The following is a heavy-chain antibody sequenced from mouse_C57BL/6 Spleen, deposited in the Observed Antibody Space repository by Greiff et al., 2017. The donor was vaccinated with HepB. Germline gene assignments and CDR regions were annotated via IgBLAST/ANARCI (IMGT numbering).Heavy chain of an antibody. CDR3: ASDYGDGEYYFDY. CDR2: IYPGDGDT. V-gene: IGHV1-80*01. J-gene: IGHJ2*01. Sequence: QVQLQQPGAELVKPGASVKISCKASGYAFSSYWMNWVKQRPGKGLEWIGQIYPGDGDTNYNGKFKGKATLTVDKSSSTAYMQLNSLTSEDSAVYVCASDYGDGEYYFDYWGQGTTLTVSS. CDR1: GYAFSSYW. D-gene: IGHD2-13*01.